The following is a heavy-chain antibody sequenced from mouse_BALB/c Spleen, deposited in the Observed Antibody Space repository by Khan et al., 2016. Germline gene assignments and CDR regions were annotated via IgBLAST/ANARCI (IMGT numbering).Heavy chain of an antibody. CDR3: ARTDRRGYFDY. V-gene: IGHV1-9*01. CDR1: GYTFSSYW. Sequence: QVQLQQSGAELMKPGASVKISCKATGYTFSSYWIEWVKQRPGHGLEWIGEILPGSGSTNYNEKFRGTATFTADTSSNTAYTQLSSLTSEDSAVPYCARTDRRGYFDYWGQGTTLTVSS. J-gene: IGHJ2*01. CDR2: ILPGSGST.